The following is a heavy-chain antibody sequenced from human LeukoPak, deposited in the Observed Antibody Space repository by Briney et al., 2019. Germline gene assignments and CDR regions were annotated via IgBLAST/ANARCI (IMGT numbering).Heavy chain of an antibody. V-gene: IGHV1-69*05. CDR3: ARGPKYVVVVPAATDTNNWFDP. D-gene: IGHD2-2*01. J-gene: IGHJ5*02. CDR2: IIPIFGTA. Sequence: GASVKVSCKASGGTFSSYAISWVRQAPGQGPEWMGGIIPIFGTANYAQKFQGRVTITTDESTSTAYMELSSLRSEDTAVYYCARGPKYVVVVPAATDTNNWFDPWGQGTLVTVSS. CDR1: GGTFSSYA.